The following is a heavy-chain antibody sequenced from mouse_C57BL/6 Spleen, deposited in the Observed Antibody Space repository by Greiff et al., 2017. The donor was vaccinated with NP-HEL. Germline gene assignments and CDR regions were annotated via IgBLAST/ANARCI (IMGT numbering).Heavy chain of an antibody. CDR3: TTGGWLLRFAY. CDR1: GFNIKDYY. V-gene: IGHV14-1*01. D-gene: IGHD2-3*01. Sequence: EVQLQQSGAELVRPGASVKLSCTASGFNIKDYYMHWVKQRPEQGLEWIGRIDPEDGDTEYAPKFQGKATMTADTSSNTAYLQLSSLTSEDTAVYYCTTGGWLLRFAYWGQGTLVTVSA. CDR2: IDPEDGDT. J-gene: IGHJ3*01.